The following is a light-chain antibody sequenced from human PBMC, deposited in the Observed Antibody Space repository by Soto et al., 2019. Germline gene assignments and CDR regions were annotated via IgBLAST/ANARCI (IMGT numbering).Light chain of an antibody. V-gene: IGKV1-39*01. CDR1: QSISSY. Sequence: DIQMTQSPSSLSASVVDRVTITFRASQSISSYLNWYQQKPGKAPKLLIYAASSLQSGVPSRFSGSGSGTDFTLTISSLQPEDFATYYCQQSYGAPITFGLGTRLEIK. CDR2: AAS. CDR3: QQSYGAPIT. J-gene: IGKJ5*01.